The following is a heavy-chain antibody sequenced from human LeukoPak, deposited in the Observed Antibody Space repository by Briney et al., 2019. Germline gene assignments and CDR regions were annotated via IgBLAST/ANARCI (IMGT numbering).Heavy chain of an antibody. CDR1: GYTFTSYA. D-gene: IGHD2-2*01. Sequence: ASVKVSCKDSGYTFTSYAMNWVRQTPGQGLEWMGWINTNTGNPTYAQGFTGRFFFALETSGSTAYLQISSQKAEDAAVYYFWREGSTVCSSTSGSISPPDYYGMDVWAKGPRSPSP. CDR2: INTNTGNP. V-gene: IGHV7-4-1*02. CDR3: WREGSTVCSSTSGSISPPDYYGMDV. J-gene: IGHJ6*02.